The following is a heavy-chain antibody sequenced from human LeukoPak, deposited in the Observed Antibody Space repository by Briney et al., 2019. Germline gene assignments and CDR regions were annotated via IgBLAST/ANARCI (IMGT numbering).Heavy chain of an antibody. CDR1: GYTFTSYD. V-gene: IGHV1-8*01. CDR3: ARGRRVAYGSGSYSGLYYFDY. Sequence: ASVTVSCKASGYTFTSYDINWVRQATGQGLEWMGWMNANSGNSGYAQKFQGRVTMTRNTSISTAYMELSSLRSEDTAVYYCARGRRVAYGSGSYSGLYYFDYWGQGTLVTVSS. CDR2: MNANSGNS. J-gene: IGHJ4*02. D-gene: IGHD3-10*01.